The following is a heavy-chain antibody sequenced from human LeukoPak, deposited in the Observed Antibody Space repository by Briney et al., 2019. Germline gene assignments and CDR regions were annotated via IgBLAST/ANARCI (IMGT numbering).Heavy chain of an antibody. V-gene: IGHV3-48*03. D-gene: IGHD5-18*01. J-gene: IGHJ4*02. CDR3: ARESGYSYGCFDY. CDR2: ISSSGSTT. Sequence: PGGSLRLSCAASGFTFNSYDMNWVRQAPGKGLEWVSYISSSGSTTYYADSVKGRFTISRDNAKNSLYLQMNSLRAEDTAVYYCARESGYSYGCFDYWGQGTLVTVSS. CDR1: GFTFNSYD.